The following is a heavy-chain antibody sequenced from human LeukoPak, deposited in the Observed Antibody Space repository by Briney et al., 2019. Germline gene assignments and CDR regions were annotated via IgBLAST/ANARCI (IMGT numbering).Heavy chain of an antibody. CDR3: AKLRLSPRDNYYMDV. CDR1: GFTFSSYA. CDR2: ISGSGGRT. Sequence: GGSLRLSCAASGFTFSSYAMSWVRQAPGKGLEWVSDISGSGGRTYYADSVKGRFTISRDNSKNTLYLQMNSLRAEDTAVYYCAKLRLSPRDNYYMDVWGKGTTVTVSS. V-gene: IGHV3-23*01. J-gene: IGHJ6*03. D-gene: IGHD3-3*01.